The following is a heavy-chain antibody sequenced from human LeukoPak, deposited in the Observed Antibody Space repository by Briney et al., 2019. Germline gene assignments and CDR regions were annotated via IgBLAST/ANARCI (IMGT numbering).Heavy chain of an antibody. CDR3: ARQVGYYYGMDV. CDR2: IYYSGST. J-gene: IGHJ6*02. Sequence: GSLRLSCAASGFTFSSYGMHWVRQPPGKGLEWIGSIYYSGSTYYNPSLKSRVTISVDTSKNQFSLKLSSVTAADTAVYYCARQVGYYYGMDVWGQGTTVTVSS. V-gene: IGHV4-39*01. D-gene: IGHD3-22*01. CDR1: GFTFSSYG.